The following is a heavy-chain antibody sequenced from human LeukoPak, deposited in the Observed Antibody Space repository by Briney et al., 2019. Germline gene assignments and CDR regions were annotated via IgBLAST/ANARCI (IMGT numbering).Heavy chain of an antibody. Sequence: SQTLSLTCTVSGGSISSGDYYWSWIRQPPGKGLEWIGYIYYSGSTYYNPSLKSRVTISVDTSKNQFSLKLSSVTAADTAIYYCVRYPLSWESGYYFDYWGQGTLVTVSS. CDR2: IYYSGST. V-gene: IGHV4-30-4*01. CDR3: VRYPLSWESGYYFDY. D-gene: IGHD6-13*01. CDR1: GGSISSGDYY. J-gene: IGHJ4*02.